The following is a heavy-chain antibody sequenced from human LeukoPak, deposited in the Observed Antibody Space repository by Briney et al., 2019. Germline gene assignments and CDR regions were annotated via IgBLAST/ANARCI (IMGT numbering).Heavy chain of an antibody. V-gene: IGHV1-46*01. Sequence: ASVKVSCKASGYTFTGYYMHWVRQAPGQGLEWMGIINPSGGSTSYAQKFQGRVTMTRDTSTSTVYMELSSLRSEDTAVYYCARGTRPMVRGGPYGYWGQGTLVTVSS. CDR2: INPSGGST. D-gene: IGHD3-10*01. CDR1: GYTFTGYY. CDR3: ARGTRPMVRGGPYGY. J-gene: IGHJ4*02.